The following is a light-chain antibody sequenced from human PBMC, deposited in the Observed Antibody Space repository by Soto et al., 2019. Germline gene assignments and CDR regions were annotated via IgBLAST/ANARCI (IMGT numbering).Light chain of an antibody. CDR1: QGISSY. V-gene: IGKV1-9*01. CDR3: QQYNSYSWT. J-gene: IGKJ1*01. Sequence: DIQLTQSPSFLSASVGDRITITCRASQGISSYLAWYQQKPGKAPKLLIYAASTLQSGVPSGFSGSGSGTEFTLTISSLQPEDFATYYCQQYNSYSWTFGQGTKVDIK. CDR2: AAS.